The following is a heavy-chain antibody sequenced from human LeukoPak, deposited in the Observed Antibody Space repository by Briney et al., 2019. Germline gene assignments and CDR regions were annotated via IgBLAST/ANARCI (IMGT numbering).Heavy chain of an antibody. CDR2: ISAYNGNT. V-gene: IGHV1-18*01. CDR3: ARGVLRFLEWLFYFDY. J-gene: IGHJ4*02. Sequence: ASVKVSCKASGYTFTSYGISWVRQAPGQGLEWMGWISAYNGNTNYAQKLQGRVTMTTDTSTSTAYMELRSLRSDDTAVYYRARGVLRFLEWLFYFDYWGQGTLVTVSS. D-gene: IGHD3-3*01. CDR1: GYTFTSYG.